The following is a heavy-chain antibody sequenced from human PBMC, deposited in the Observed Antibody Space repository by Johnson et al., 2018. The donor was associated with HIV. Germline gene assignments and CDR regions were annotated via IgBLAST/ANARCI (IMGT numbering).Heavy chain of an antibody. CDR3: ARGNYGSGAAHAFDI. D-gene: IGHD3-10*01. Sequence: EVQLVESGGGLVQPGRSLRLSCAASGFTFDDYAMHWVRQAPGKGLEWVSGISWNSGSIGYADSVKGRFTISRDNSKNTLYLQMNSLRAEDTAVYYCARGNYGSGAAHAFDIWGQGTMVTVSS. CDR2: ISWNSGSI. CDR1: GFTFDDYA. V-gene: IGHV3-9*01. J-gene: IGHJ3*02.